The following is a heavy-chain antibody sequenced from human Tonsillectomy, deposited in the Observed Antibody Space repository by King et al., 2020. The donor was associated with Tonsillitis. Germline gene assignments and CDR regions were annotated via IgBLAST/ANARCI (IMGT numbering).Heavy chain of an antibody. J-gene: IGHJ3*02. Sequence: QLQESGPGLVKPSQTLSLTCTVSGGSVSSGAYYWSWIRQLPGKGLEWIGYIYYTGSTYSNPSLKSRVTMSVDMSENQFSLKLSSVTAADMAVYYCARAIYYSGSGTYYKNAFDIWGQGTMVTVSS. CDR1: GGSVSSGAYY. CDR3: ARAIYYSGSGTYYKNAFDI. V-gene: IGHV4-31*03. CDR2: IYYTGST. D-gene: IGHD3-10*01.